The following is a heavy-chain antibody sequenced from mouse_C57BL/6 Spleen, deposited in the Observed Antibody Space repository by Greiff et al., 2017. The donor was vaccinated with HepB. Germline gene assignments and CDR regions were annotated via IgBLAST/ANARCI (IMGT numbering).Heavy chain of an antibody. CDR1: GYTFTSYG. CDR3: ASGRYSNYGKVYYALDD. V-gene: IGHV1-81*01. CDR2: IYPRSGNT. J-gene: IGHJ4*01. D-gene: IGHD2-5*01. Sequence: VKLVESGAELARPGASVKLSCKASGYTFTSYGISWVKQSTGQGLEWIGEIYPRSGNTYYNEKFKGKATLTADKSSSTAYMELRSLTSKDSSVYFCASGRYSNYGKVYYALDDWGQGTSVTVSS.